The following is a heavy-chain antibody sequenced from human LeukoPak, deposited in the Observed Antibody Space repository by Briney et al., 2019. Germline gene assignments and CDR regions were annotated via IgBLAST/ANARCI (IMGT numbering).Heavy chain of an antibody. CDR1: GYTFTSYY. Sequence: ASVKVSCKTSGYTFTSYYISWVRQAPGQGLEWMAWISAYNGNTKYAQKFQGRVTMTTDTSTSTAYMELSSLRSEDTAVYYCARGPNYDSRGWAYWGQGTLVTVSS. CDR3: ARGPNYDSRGWAY. V-gene: IGHV1-18*01. J-gene: IGHJ4*02. D-gene: IGHD3-22*01. CDR2: ISAYNGNT.